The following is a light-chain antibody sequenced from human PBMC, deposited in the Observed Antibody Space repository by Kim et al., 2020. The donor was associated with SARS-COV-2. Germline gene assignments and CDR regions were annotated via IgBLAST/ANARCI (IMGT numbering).Light chain of an antibody. CDR1: STNSGSNY. V-gene: IGLV1-47*01. J-gene: IGLJ3*02. Sequence: GQRVNISCSGSSTNSGSNYVYWYQQLPGTAPKLLIYRNNQRPSGVPDRFSGSKSGTSASLAISGLRSEDEADYYCAAWDDSLSGWVFGGGTQLTVL. CDR2: RNN. CDR3: AAWDDSLSGWV.